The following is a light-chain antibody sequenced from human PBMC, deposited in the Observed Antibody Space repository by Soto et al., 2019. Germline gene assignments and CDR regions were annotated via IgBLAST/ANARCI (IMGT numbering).Light chain of an antibody. CDR3: QQYGGSPRT. Sequence: EIVLTQSPGTLSSSPGEGATLSCRASQSISSNFLAWYQQKRGQAPRLLIHGASNRATGIPDRFSGRGSGTDSTLTITRLEPEDFAVYYCQQYGGSPRTFGQGTKVDIK. J-gene: IGKJ1*01. CDR2: GAS. CDR1: QSISSNF. V-gene: IGKV3-20*01.